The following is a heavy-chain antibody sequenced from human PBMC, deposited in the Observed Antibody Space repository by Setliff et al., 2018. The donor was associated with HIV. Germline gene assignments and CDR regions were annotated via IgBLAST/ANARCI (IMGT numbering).Heavy chain of an antibody. J-gene: IGHJ3*02. CDR2: FYPGDSDA. D-gene: IGHD2-15*01. Sequence: TGESLKISCKGSGYSFTSYWIGWVRQMPGKGLEWMGIFYPGDSDARYSPSFQGQITFSADKSVTTAYLQWSSLKASETAMYYCARQRVVATTKLDAFDIWGQGTMVTVSS. V-gene: IGHV5-51*01. CDR1: GYSFTSYW. CDR3: ARQRVVATTKLDAFDI.